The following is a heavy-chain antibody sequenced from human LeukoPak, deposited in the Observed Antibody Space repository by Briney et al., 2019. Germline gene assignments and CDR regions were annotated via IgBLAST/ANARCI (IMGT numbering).Heavy chain of an antibody. CDR2: MNPNSGNT. CDR3: ARRRGYSGYGYPAVGYYYYMDV. J-gene: IGHJ6*03. D-gene: IGHD5-12*01. Sequence: ASVKVSCKASGYTFTSYDINWVRQATGQGLEWMGWMNPNSGNTGYAQKFQGRVTITRNTSISTAYMELSSLRSEDTAVYYCARRRGYSGYGYPAVGYYYYMDVWGKGTTVTVSS. V-gene: IGHV1-8*03. CDR1: GYTFTSYD.